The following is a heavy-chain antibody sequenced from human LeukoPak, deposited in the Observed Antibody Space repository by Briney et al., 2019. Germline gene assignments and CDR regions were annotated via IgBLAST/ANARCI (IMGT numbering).Heavy chain of an antibody. V-gene: IGHV3-23*01. CDR3: AKVRPPRVINNSGWYFDY. D-gene: IGHD7-27*01. CDR2: ISASGGTS. J-gene: IGHJ4*02. CDR1: GFTYSSHA. Sequence: HSGGSLRLSCAASGFTYSSHAMSWVRQTPGKGLQWVSSISASGGTSKYADSVKGRFTISRDNSKNTLYLQMNSLRAEDTAVYYCAKVRPPRVINNSGWYFDYWGQGTLVTVSS.